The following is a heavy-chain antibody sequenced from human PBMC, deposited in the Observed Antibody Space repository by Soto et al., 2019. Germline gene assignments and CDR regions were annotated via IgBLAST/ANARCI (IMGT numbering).Heavy chain of an antibody. V-gene: IGHV1-69*12. J-gene: IGHJ6*02. CDR2: IIPIFATA. CDR1: GGTFSSYA. D-gene: IGHD3-16*01. CDR3: AQCLLGVNYYYGMDV. Sequence: QVQLVQSGAEVKKPGSSVKVSCKASGGTFSSYAINWVRQAPGQGLEWMGGIIPIFATADYAQKFQGRLTTPADESTSKAYMELSSLSSEDTAVYYCAQCLLGVNYYYGMDVWGQGTTVTVSS.